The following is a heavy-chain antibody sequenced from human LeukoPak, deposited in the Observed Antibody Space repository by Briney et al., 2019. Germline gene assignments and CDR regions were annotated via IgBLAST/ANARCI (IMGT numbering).Heavy chain of an antibody. CDR1: YDSISSDAYY. CDR2: IYASGST. Sequence: SETLSLTCTVSYDSISSDAYYWPWIRQPAGRGLEWIGRIYASGSTNYNPSLKSRVTMSIDTSKNQFSLKLSSVTAADTAVYYCARENYFYGDWGQGTLVTVSS. J-gene: IGHJ4*02. CDR3: ARENYFYGD. V-gene: IGHV4-61*02. D-gene: IGHD3-10*01.